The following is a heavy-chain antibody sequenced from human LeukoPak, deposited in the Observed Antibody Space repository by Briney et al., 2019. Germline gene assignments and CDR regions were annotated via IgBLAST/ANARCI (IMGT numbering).Heavy chain of an antibody. D-gene: IGHD3-3*01. CDR3: AKEKYDFWSDQNYFDY. V-gene: IGHV3-7*01. CDR2: IKQDGSEK. J-gene: IGHJ4*02. Sequence: GGSLRLSCTASGFTLSFYSMNWVRQAPGKGLERVANIKQDGSEKYYVDSVKGRFTISRDNAKNSLYLQMNSLRAEDTAVYYCAKEKYDFWSDQNYFDYWGQGTLVTVSS. CDR1: GFTLSFYS.